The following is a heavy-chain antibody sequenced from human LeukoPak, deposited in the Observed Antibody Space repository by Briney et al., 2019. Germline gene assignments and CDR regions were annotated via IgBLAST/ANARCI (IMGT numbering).Heavy chain of an antibody. CDR2: ISYDGSNK. Sequence: AGGSLRLSCAASGFIFTTHAMHWVRQAPGMGLEWVAVISYDGSNKYYADSVKGRFTISRDNSKNTLYLQMNSLRAEDTAVYYCARTVVVAFDYWGQGTLVTVSS. D-gene: IGHD2-15*01. J-gene: IGHJ4*02. V-gene: IGHV3-30*19. CDR1: GFIFTTHA. CDR3: ARTVVVAFDY.